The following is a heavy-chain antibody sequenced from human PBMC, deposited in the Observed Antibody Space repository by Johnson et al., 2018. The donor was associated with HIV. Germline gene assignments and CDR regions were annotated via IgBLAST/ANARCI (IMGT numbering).Heavy chain of an antibody. Sequence: QVQLVESGGGVVQPGRSLRLSCAASGFTFSSYAMHWVRQAPGKGLEWVAIISYDGSNKYYADSVKGRFTISRDNSKNMLYLQMNILTAEDTAVYYCARAPEVRGIDAFDIWGQGTMVTVS. V-gene: IGHV3-30*04. J-gene: IGHJ3*02. CDR2: ISYDGSNK. CDR1: GFTFSSYA. D-gene: IGHD3-10*01. CDR3: ARAPEVRGIDAFDI.